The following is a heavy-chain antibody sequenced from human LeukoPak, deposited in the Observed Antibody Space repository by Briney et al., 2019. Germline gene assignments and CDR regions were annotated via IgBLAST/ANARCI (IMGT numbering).Heavy chain of an antibody. V-gene: IGHV1-2*02. CDR1: GYTFTGYY. J-gene: IGHJ4*02. Sequence: ASVKVSCKASGYTFTGYYMHWVRQAPGQGLEWMGWIIPNSGGTNYAQKFQGRVTMTRDTSIITAYMELSRLRSDDTAIYYCARRAGEYSHPYDYWGQGTLVTVSS. CDR2: IIPNSGGT. CDR3: ARRAGEYSHPYDY. D-gene: IGHD2-15*01.